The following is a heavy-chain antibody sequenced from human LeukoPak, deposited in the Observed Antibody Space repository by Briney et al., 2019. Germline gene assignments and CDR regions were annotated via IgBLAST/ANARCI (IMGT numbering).Heavy chain of an antibody. CDR3: ARGLYYDFWSGYSPFDF. CDR1: GGTFSSYA. D-gene: IGHD3-3*01. V-gene: IGHV1-69*13. Sequence: SVKVSCKASGGTFSSYAISWVRQAPGQGLEWMGGIIPIFGTANYAQKFQGRVTITADESTSTAYMELSSLRSEATAVYYCARGLYYDFWSGYSPFDFWGQGTLVTVSS. J-gene: IGHJ4*02. CDR2: IIPIFGTA.